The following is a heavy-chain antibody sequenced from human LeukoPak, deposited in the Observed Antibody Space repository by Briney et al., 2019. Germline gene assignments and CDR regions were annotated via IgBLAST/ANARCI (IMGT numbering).Heavy chain of an antibody. CDR2: IYHSGST. CDR3: ARHACSSTSCYGYYYYYYMDV. D-gene: IGHD2-2*01. Sequence: SETLSLTCTVSGGSISSGDYYWSWIRQPPGKGLEWIGSIYHSGSTYYNPSLKSRVTISVDTSKNQFSLKLSSVTAADTAVYYCARHACSSTSCYGYYYYYYMDVWGKGTTVTVSS. CDR1: GGSISSGDYY. V-gene: IGHV4-39*01. J-gene: IGHJ6*03.